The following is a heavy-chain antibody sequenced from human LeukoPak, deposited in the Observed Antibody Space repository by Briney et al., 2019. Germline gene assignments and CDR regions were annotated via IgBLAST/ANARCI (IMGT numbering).Heavy chain of an antibody. CDR3: ARDRTRFGY. J-gene: IGHJ4*02. D-gene: IGHD3-10*02. CDR2: IKPDGSEK. V-gene: IGHV3-7*01. Sequence: GGSLRLSCAASGFTFSSYWMTWVRQAPGKGLEWEANIKPDGSEKYYVDSVKGRFTISRDNANNSLYLQMNSLRAEDTAVYYCARDRTRFGYWGQGTLVTVSS. CDR1: GFTFSSYW.